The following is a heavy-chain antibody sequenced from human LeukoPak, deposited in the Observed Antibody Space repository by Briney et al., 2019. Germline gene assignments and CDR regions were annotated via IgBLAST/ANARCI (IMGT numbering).Heavy chain of an antibody. CDR2: INQDAREK. Sequence: GGSLRLSCAASVFTFSSHWMSWVRQAPGKRVEWVADINQDAREKYYVDSVKGRFTISRDNAKNSLYLQMNSLRVEDTAVYYCVRVGSSSGIHEYWGQGTLVTVSS. V-gene: IGHV3-7*01. D-gene: IGHD6-6*01. CDR3: VRVGSSSGIHEY. J-gene: IGHJ4*02. CDR1: VFTFSSHW.